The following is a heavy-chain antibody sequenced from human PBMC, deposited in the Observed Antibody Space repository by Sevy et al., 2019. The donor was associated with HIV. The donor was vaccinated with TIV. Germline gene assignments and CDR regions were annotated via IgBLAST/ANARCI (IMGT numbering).Heavy chain of an antibody. Sequence: GGSLRLSCAASGFTFSSYAMHWVRQAPGKGLEWVAVISYDGSNKYNADSVKGRFTISRDNSKNTLYLQMNSLRAEDTAVYYCARDRIRYYYYGMDVWGQGTTVTVSS. CDR2: ISYDGSNK. CDR3: ARDRIRYYYYGMDV. V-gene: IGHV3-30-3*01. CDR1: GFTFSSYA. D-gene: IGHD3-10*01. J-gene: IGHJ6*02.